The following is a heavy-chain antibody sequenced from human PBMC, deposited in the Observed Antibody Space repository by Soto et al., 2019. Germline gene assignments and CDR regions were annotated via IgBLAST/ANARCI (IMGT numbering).Heavy chain of an antibody. D-gene: IGHD3-16*01. V-gene: IGHV1-18*01. Sequence: QVRLVQSGGEVKKPGASVKVSCKASGYTFTNYGFIWVRQAPGQGLEWMGWISAYNGNRNYVQKFQGRVTMTTDTSTTTAYMELTSLTSDDTAIYFCGRDFGGTPGGQDLQHLGQGTLVTVSS. CDR3: GRDFGGTPGGQDLQH. CDR2: ISAYNGNR. CDR1: GYTFTNYG. J-gene: IGHJ1*01.